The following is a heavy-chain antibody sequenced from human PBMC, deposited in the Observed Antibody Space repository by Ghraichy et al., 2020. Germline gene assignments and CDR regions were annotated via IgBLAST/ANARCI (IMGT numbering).Heavy chain of an antibody. CDR1: GFTFSSFS. D-gene: IGHD2-15*01. CDR2: ISTGVSTI. J-gene: IGHJ4*02. V-gene: IGHV3-48*02. CDR3: AGCSGGTCFSSGLDY. Sequence: GSLRLSCAASGFTFSSFSMNWVRQAPGKGLEWISYISTGVSTIYYADSVRGRFTISRDNARNSLFLQMNSLRDEDTADYYCAGCSGGTCFSSGLDYWGQGTLVTVSS.